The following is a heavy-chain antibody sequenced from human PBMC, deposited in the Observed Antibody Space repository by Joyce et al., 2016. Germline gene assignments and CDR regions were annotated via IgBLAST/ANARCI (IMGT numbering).Heavy chain of an antibody. D-gene: IGHD3-10*01. V-gene: IGHV4-30-2*01. CDR1: GGSVSSGGYS. Sequence: QMQLQESGPGLVKPSQTLSLTCAVSGGSVSSGGYSWTWIRRPPGKGLEWIGHIDNSESTYYNPSLQSRVTMSVDRSKNQFSLKLRSVTAADTAVYYCARAYGSGSYSYYYGMDVWGQGTTVTVSS. CDR2: IDNSEST. CDR3: ARAYGSGSYSYYYGMDV. J-gene: IGHJ6*02.